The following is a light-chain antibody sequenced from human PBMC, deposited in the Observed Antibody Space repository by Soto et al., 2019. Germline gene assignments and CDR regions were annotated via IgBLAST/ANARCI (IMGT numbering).Light chain of an antibody. Sequence: DLQMTQSPSSLSASVGDRVTITCRASQGIGNDLGWCQQKPGKAPKRLIYAASTLHSGLPSRFSGSGSETEFTLTISNLQPEDFATYYCLHHTSYPRGFGQGTRLEIK. CDR1: QGIGND. V-gene: IGKV1-17*02. CDR3: LHHTSYPRG. CDR2: AAS. J-gene: IGKJ5*01.